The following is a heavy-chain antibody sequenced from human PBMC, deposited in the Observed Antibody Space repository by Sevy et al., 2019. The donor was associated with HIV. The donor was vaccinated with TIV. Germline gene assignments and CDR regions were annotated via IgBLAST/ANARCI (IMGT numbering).Heavy chain of an antibody. CDR2: ISGSGGST. CDR1: EFTFSTYA. Sequence: GGSLRLSCAASEFTFSTYAMSWVRQAPGKGLEWVSAISGSGGSTYYADLVKGRFTISRDKSKNTLYLQMNSLRAEDTAVYYCAKGDRTFYGLDVWGQGTTVTVSS. J-gene: IGHJ6*02. CDR3: AKGDRTFYGLDV. D-gene: IGHD2-15*01. V-gene: IGHV3-23*01.